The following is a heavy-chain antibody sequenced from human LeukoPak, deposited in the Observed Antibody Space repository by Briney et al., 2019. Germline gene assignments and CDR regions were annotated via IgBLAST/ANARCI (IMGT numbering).Heavy chain of an antibody. D-gene: IGHD3-10*01. CDR3: ARQGDVLLWFGESPNNWFDP. CDR2: IYYSGST. J-gene: IGHJ5*02. Sequence: SETLSLTCTVSGYSISSGYYWGWIRQPPGKGLEWIGSIYYSGSTYYNPSLKSRVTISVDTSKNQFSLKLSSVTAADTAVYYCARQGDVLLWFGESPNNWFDPWGQGTLVTVSS. CDR1: GYSISSGYY. V-gene: IGHV4-38-2*02.